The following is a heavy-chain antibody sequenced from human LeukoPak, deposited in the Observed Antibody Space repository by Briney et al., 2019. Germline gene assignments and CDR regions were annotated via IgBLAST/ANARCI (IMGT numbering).Heavy chain of an antibody. J-gene: IGHJ4*02. CDR3: AKSGKRELFLDFDY. CDR1: GFTFSSFA. D-gene: IGHD1-26*01. V-gene: IGHV3-23*01. CDR2: ISGSGTGT. Sequence: GGSLRLSCVGSGFTFSSFAMSWVRQAPGKALEWVSGISGSGTGTYYADSVKGRFTISRDNSKNTLYLQMNSLRAEDTAVYYCAKSGKRELFLDFDYWGQGTLVTVSS.